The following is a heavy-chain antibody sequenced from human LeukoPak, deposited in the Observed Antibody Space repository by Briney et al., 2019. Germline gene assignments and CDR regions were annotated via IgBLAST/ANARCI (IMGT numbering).Heavy chain of an antibody. V-gene: IGHV3-23*01. CDR1: GGSISSYY. D-gene: IGHD2-15*01. CDR2: ISGGGGST. Sequence: ETLSLTCTVSGGSISSYYWSWIRQPPGKGLEWVSAISGGGGSTYYADSVKGRFTISRDNSKNTLSLQMDSLRAEDTAIYYCAKNGDRGAYCSGGSCYPCYYYYMDVWGKGTTVTISS. J-gene: IGHJ6*03. CDR3: AKNGDRGAYCSGGSCYPCYYYYMDV.